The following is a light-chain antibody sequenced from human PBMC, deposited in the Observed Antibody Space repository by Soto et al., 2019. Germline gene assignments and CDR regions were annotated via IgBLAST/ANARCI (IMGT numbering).Light chain of an antibody. J-gene: IGKJ1*01. CDR3: QQYNSLTWT. CDR2: EAS. CDR1: QSISIW. Sequence: DIQRTQSPSTLSASVGGRVTVPCRPSQSISIWLAWYQLKPGKAPKLLIYEASTLESGVPSRFSGSGSGTEFTLTISSLQPEDFATYYCQQYNSLTWTFGQGTKVDIK. V-gene: IGKV1-5*03.